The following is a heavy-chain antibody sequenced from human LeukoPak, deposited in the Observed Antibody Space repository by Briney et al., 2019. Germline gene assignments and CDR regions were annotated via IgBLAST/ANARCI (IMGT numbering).Heavy chain of an antibody. J-gene: IGHJ3*02. CDR1: GGSISSGGYS. V-gene: IGHV4-30-2*01. CDR2: IYHSGST. Sequence: SETLSLTCAVSGGSISSGGYSWSWIRQPPGKGLEWIGYIYHSGSTYYNPSLKSRVTISVDRSKNQFSLKLSSVTAADTAVYYCAREGVGDAFDIWGQGTMVTVSS. CDR3: AREGVGDAFDI.